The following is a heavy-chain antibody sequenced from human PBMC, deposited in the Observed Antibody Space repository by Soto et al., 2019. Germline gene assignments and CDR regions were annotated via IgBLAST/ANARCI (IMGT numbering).Heavy chain of an antibody. CDR3: AGEDCSGGSCSYALDY. D-gene: IGHD2-15*01. Sequence: QVQLQESGPGLVKPSETLSLTCTVSGGSISSYYWIRQPPGKGLEWIGYIYYSGRTNYNPSLKSRVTISVDTSKNQFSLKLSSVTAADTAVYYCAGEDCSGGSCSYALDYWGQGTLVTVSS. CDR2: IYYSGRT. CDR1: GGSISSYY. J-gene: IGHJ4*02. V-gene: IGHV4-59*01.